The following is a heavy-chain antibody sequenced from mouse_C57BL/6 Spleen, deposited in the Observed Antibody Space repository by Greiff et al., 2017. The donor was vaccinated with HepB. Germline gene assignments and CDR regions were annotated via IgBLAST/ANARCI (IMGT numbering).Heavy chain of an antibody. J-gene: IGHJ3*01. V-gene: IGHV1-18*01. D-gene: IGHD2-12*01. Sequence: EVQLVESGPELVKPGASVKIPCKASGYTFTDYNMDWVKQSHGKSLEWIGDINPNNGGTIYNQKFKGKATLTVDKSSSTAYMELRSLTSEDTAVYYCARRGSYYSRAWFAYWGQGTLVTVSA. CDR2: INPNNGGT. CDR3: ARRGSYYSRAWFAY. CDR1: GYTFTDYN.